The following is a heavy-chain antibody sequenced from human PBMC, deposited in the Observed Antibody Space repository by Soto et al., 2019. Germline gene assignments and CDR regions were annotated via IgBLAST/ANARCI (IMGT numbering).Heavy chain of an antibody. CDR1: GFPFSSYG. CDR3: AKPLAYYYDSSGYPDDAFDI. V-gene: IGHV3-30*18. Sequence: GGSLRLSCPASGFPFSSYGLHWVRQASGQGLEWVAVISYDRSNKYYADSVKGRFTISRDNSKNTRYLQMNSLRAEDTAVYYCAKPLAYYYDSSGYPDDAFDIWGQGTMVTVSS. J-gene: IGHJ3*02. D-gene: IGHD3-22*01. CDR2: ISYDRSNK.